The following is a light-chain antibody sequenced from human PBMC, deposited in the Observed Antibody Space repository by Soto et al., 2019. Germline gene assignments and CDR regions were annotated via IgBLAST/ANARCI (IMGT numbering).Light chain of an antibody. J-gene: IGLJ1*01. CDR3: SSYTSSSTLSYV. CDR1: SSDVGGYNY. V-gene: IGLV2-14*01. Sequence: QSVLTQPASVSGSPGQSITISCTGTSSDVGGYNYVSWYQQHPGKAPKLMIYDVSNRPSGVSNRFSGSKSGNTASLTISGLQAEDEADYYCSSYTSSSTLSYVFGNGTKVTVL. CDR2: DVS.